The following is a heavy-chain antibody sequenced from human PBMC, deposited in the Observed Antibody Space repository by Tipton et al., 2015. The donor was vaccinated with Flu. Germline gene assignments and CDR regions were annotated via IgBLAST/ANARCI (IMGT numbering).Heavy chain of an antibody. V-gene: IGHV3-74*01. CDR1: GFTFNDAW. J-gene: IGHJ4*02. CDR3: VRAGLYRFDY. D-gene: IGHD5/OR15-5a*01. Sequence: SLRLSCAASGFTFNDAWMHWVRQAPGKGLVWVSRLNRDGTATHYADSVKGRLTISRDNAKNTLYLQMNSLSAEDTAVYYCVRAGLYRFDYWGQGTVVIVSS. CDR2: LNRDGTAT.